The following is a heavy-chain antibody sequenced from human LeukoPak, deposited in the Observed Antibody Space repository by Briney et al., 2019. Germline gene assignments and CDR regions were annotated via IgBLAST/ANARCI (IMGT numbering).Heavy chain of an antibody. Sequence: ASVKVSCTASGYTFTGYYMHWVRQAPGQGLEWMGWINPNSGGTNYAQKFQGRVTMTRDTSISTAYMELSRLRSDDTAVYYCARVKGLRYPLIDYWGQGTLVTVSS. CDR1: GYTFTGYY. V-gene: IGHV1-2*02. D-gene: IGHD5-12*01. J-gene: IGHJ4*02. CDR2: INPNSGGT. CDR3: ARVKGLRYPLIDY.